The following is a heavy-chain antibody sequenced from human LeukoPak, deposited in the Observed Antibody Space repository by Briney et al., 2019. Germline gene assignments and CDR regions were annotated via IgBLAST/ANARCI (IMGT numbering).Heavy chain of an antibody. CDR2: IKLDGSEK. CDR3: ARDQYDTWSRRGNFDS. V-gene: IGHV3-7*03. J-gene: IGHJ4*02. Sequence: GGSLRLSCVASGFTFGKYWMSWVRQVPGKGLEWVANIKLDGSEKNYVDSVKGRFTISRDSTKNSLYLQMNSLRAEDTAVFYCARDQYDTWSRRGNFDSWGQGTLVIVSS. D-gene: IGHD3-3*01. CDR1: GFTFGKYW.